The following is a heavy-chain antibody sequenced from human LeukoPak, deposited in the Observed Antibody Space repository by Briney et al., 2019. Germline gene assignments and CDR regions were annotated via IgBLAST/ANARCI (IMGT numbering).Heavy chain of an antibody. J-gene: IGHJ4*02. V-gene: IGHV4-59*05. CDR1: GGSISSYY. Sequence: PSETLSLTCTVSGGSISSYYWSWIRQPPGKGLEWIGSIYYSGSTYYNPSLKSRLTISVDTSKNQFSLKLSSVTAADTAVYYCARLPGYGGNIDYWGQGTLVTVSS. D-gene: IGHD4-23*01. CDR3: ARLPGYGGNIDY. CDR2: IYYSGST.